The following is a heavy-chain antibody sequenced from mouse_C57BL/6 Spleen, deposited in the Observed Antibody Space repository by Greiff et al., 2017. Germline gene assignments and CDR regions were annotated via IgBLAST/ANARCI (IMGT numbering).Heavy chain of an antibody. D-gene: IGHD2-4*01. Sequence: QVQLQQSGAELVKPGASVKLSCKASGYTFTSYWMHWVKQRPGQGLEWIGMIHPNSGSTNYNEKFKSKATLTVDKSSSTAYRQLSSLTSEDSAVDYCAREVYDYDGAWFAYWGQGTRVTVSA. CDR1: GYTFTSYW. CDR3: AREVYDYDGAWFAY. CDR2: IHPNSGST. V-gene: IGHV1-64*01. J-gene: IGHJ3*01.